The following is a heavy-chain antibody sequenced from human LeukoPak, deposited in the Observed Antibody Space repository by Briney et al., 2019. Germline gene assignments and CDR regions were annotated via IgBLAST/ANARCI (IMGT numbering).Heavy chain of an antibody. J-gene: IGHJ6*03. CDR1: GFTFSDYW. CDR3: ARTVWGSTSYSYYMDV. CDR2: IKQDGNEK. Sequence: GGSLRLSCAASGFTFSDYWMSWVRQAPGKGLEWVANIKQDGNEKYFVDSVKGRFTISRDNAKNSLYLQMNSLRAEDTAVYYCARTVWGSTSYSYYMDVWGKGTTVTVSS. V-gene: IGHV3-7*01. D-gene: IGHD2-2*01.